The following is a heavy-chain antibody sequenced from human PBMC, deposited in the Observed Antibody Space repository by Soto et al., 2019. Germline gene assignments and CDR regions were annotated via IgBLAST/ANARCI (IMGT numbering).Heavy chain of an antibody. Sequence: SQTLSLTCAISGDSVSSNSAAWNWIRQSPSRGLERLGRTYYRSKWYNDYAVSVKSRITINPDTSKNQFSLQLNSVTPEDTAVYYCARGPMSSSWYAGDADYYYGMDVWGQGTTVTVSS. CDR2: TYYRSKWYN. CDR1: GDSVSSNSAA. V-gene: IGHV6-1*01. J-gene: IGHJ6*02. CDR3: ARGPMSSSWYAGDADYYYGMDV. D-gene: IGHD6-13*01.